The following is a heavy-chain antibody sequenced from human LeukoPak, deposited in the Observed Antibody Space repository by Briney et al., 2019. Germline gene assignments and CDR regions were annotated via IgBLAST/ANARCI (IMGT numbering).Heavy chain of an antibody. CDR1: GGSIRSGDYY. D-gene: IGHD3-10*01. CDR3: ARSTNYDASGSYYFDS. CDR2: YTASP. J-gene: IGHJ4*02. V-gene: IGHV4-30-4*01. Sequence: PSETLSLTCTVSGGSIRSGDYYWRWIRQPPGKGLEWIGYTASPYHNPSLKSRLSISIDTSKNQISLKLDSVTASDTAVYFCARSTNYDASGSYYFDSWGQGILVTVTS.